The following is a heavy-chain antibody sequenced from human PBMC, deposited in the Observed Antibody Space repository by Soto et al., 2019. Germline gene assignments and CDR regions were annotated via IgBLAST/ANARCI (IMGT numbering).Heavy chain of an antibody. CDR1: GFTVSSNY. CDR2: ITSGGYP. Sequence: GGSLRLSCAASGFTVSSNYMSWVRQAPGKGLEWVSSITSGGYPYYVDSVRGRFTVSRDNAQKSLYLQMDSLRAEDTAVYYCSPPRLGLAGDFD. CDR3: SPPRLGLAGDFD. J-gene: IGHJ4*01. V-gene: IGHV3-21*01.